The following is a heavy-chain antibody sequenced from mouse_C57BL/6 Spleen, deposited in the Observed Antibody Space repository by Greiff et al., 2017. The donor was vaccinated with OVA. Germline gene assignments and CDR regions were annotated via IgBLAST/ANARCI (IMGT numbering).Heavy chain of an antibody. J-gene: IGHJ2*01. CDR1: GYTFTSYT. CDR3: ASGGSYGY. CDR2: INPSSGYT. Sequence: QVQLQQSGAELARPGASVTMSCKASGYTFTSYTMHWVNQRPGQGLEWIGYINPSSGYTKYNQQFKDKATLTADTSSSTAYMQLSSLTSEDSSFYYCASGGSYGYRGQGATRTVAT. V-gene: IGHV1-4*01. D-gene: IGHD1-1*02.